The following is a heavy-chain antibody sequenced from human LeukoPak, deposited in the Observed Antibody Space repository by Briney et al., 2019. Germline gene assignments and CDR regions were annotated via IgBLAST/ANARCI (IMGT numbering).Heavy chain of an antibody. CDR3: AKGTVVAPVDAFDI. D-gene: IGHD3-22*01. CDR1: GFTFSSYA. Sequence: GGSLRLSCAASGFTFSSYAMSWVRQAPGKGLEWVSAISGGGGSGDNTYYADSVKGRFTISRDNSKNTLYLQMNSLRAEDTAVYYCAKGTVVAPVDAFDIWGQGTMVTVSS. J-gene: IGHJ3*02. V-gene: IGHV3-23*01. CDR2: ISGGGGSGDNT.